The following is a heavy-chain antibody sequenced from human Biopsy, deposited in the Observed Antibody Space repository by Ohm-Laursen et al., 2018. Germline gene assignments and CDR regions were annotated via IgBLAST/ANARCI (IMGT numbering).Heavy chain of an antibody. D-gene: IGHD6-19*01. CDR3: ARDRGSGWTDY. J-gene: IGHJ4*02. CDR1: GYSMSTYY. V-gene: IGHV4-59*01. CDR2: IYYSGST. Sequence: TLPLTCSVSGYSMSTYYWSWIRQSPGEGLEWIGHIYYSGSTNYNPSLQSRVVMSVDTSKNQFSLRLNSVTAADTATYYCARDRGSGWTDYWGQGTLVTVSS.